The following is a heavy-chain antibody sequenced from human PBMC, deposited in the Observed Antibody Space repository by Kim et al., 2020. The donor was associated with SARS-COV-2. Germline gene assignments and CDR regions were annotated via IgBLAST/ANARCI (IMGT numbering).Heavy chain of an antibody. CDR3: AGKPGYSSSWSFDY. Sequence: PSPTSRVTISVDTSKNQFSLKLSSVTAADTAVYYCAGKPGYSSSWSFDYWGQGTLVTVSS. V-gene: IGHV4-4*09. J-gene: IGHJ4*02. D-gene: IGHD6-13*01.